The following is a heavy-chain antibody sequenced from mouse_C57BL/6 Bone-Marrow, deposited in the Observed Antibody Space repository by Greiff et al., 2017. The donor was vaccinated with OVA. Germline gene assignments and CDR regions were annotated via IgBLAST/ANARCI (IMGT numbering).Heavy chain of an antibody. J-gene: IGHJ1*03. D-gene: IGHD1-1*01. Sequence: EVKLQQSGPGLVKPSQSLSLTCSVTGYSITSGYYWNWLRQFPGNKLEWMGYISYDGSNNYNPSLKNRISITRDTSKNQFFLKLNSVTTEDTATYYCAREGLRYWYFDVWGTGTTVTVSS. CDR2: ISYDGSN. CDR1: GYSITSGYY. CDR3: AREGLRYWYFDV. V-gene: IGHV3-6*01.